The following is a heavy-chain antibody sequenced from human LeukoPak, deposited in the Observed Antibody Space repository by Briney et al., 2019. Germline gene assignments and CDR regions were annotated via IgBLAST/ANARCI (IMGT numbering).Heavy chain of an antibody. J-gene: IGHJ4*02. V-gene: IGHV3-53*01. CDR1: GFTVNNNY. Sequence: GGSLRLSCAASGFTVNNNYMSWVRQAPGKGLEWVSVIYSGDITYYADSVKGRFTISRDNSKNTLYLQMNSLRAEDTAVYYCARGSGYNYSFPDYWGQGTLVTVSS. D-gene: IGHD1-1*01. CDR2: IYSGDIT. CDR3: ARGSGYNYSFPDY.